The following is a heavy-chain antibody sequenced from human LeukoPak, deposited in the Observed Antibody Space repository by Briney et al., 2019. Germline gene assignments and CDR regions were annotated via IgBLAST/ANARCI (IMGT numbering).Heavy chain of an antibody. V-gene: IGHV1-69*04. Sequence: SVKVSCKASGYTFTSYAISWVRQAPGQGLEWMGRIIPILGIANYAQKFQGRVTITADKSTSTAYMELSSLRSEDTAVYYCARAGGDDYYGSGSYFPPDYWGQGTLVTVSS. CDR2: IIPILGIA. CDR3: ARAGGDDYYGSGSYFPPDY. CDR1: GYTFTSYA. D-gene: IGHD3-10*01. J-gene: IGHJ4*02.